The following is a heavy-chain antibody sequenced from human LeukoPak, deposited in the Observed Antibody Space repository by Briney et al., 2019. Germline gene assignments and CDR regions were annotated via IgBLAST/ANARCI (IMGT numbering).Heavy chain of an antibody. CDR1: GGSFRGYY. CDR2: INHSGST. Sequence: SETLSLTCAVYGGSFRGYYWSGIREPPGKGLEWSGEINHSGSTNYNPSLKSRVTISVDTSKNQFSLKLSSVTAVDTAVYYCAREKPMVRGAFDYWGQGTLVTVSS. V-gene: IGHV4-34*01. D-gene: IGHD3-10*01. CDR3: AREKPMVRGAFDY. J-gene: IGHJ4*02.